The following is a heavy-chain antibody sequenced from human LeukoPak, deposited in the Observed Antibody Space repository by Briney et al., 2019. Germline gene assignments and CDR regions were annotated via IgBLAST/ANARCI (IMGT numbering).Heavy chain of an antibody. CDR2: IIPVFGTA. CDR1: GYTFTSYD. D-gene: IGHD5-18*01. Sequence: SVKVSCKASGYTFTSYDINWVRQATGQGLEWMGRIIPVFGTANYAQKFQGRVTITTDESTSTAYMELSSLRSEDTAVYYCAKQRYSYGQYYFDYWGQGTLVTVSS. CDR3: AKQRYSYGQYYFDY. J-gene: IGHJ4*02. V-gene: IGHV1-69*05.